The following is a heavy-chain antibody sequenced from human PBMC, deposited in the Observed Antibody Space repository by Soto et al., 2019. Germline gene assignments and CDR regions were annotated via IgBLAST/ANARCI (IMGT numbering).Heavy chain of an antibody. D-gene: IGHD6-6*01. V-gene: IGHV4-34*01. CDR3: ARSMYSSSSEGWYYYYGMDV. Sequence: SETLSRTCAVYGGSFSGYYWSWIRQPPGKGLEWIGEINHSGSTNYNPSLKSRVTISVDTSKNQFSLKLSSVTAADTAVYYCARSMYSSSSEGWYYYYGMDVWGQGTTVTVS. J-gene: IGHJ6*02. CDR2: INHSGST. CDR1: GGSFSGYY.